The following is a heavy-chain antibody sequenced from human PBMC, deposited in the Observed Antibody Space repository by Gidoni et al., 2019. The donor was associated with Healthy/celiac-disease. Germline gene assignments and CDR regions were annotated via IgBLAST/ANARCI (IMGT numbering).Heavy chain of an antibody. CDR3: ARGPGGVVGTYSRFLLFDY. CDR1: GGSFSGYY. Sequence: QVQLQQWGAGLLKPSETLSLTCAVYGGSFSGYYWSWIRQPPGKGLEWIGEINHSGSTNYNPSLKSRVTISVDTSKNQFSLKLSSVTAADTAVYYCARGPGGVVGTYSRFLLFDYWGQGTLVTVSS. CDR2: INHSGST. V-gene: IGHV4-34*01. D-gene: IGHD3-16*01. J-gene: IGHJ4*02.